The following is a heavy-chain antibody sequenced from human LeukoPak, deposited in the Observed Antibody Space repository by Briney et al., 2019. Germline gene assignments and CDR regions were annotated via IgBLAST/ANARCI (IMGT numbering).Heavy chain of an antibody. CDR3: ASLSDIVVVPAAIKDAFDI. V-gene: IGHV4-30-4*08. J-gene: IGHJ3*02. CDR1: GGSISSGDYY. D-gene: IGHD2-2*02. Sequence: PSETLSLTCTVSGGSISSGDYYWRWIRQPPGKGLEWIGYIYYSGSTYYNPSLKSRVTISVDTSKNQFSLKLSSVTAADTAVYYCASLSDIVVVPAAIKDAFDIWGQGTMVTVSS. CDR2: IYYSGST.